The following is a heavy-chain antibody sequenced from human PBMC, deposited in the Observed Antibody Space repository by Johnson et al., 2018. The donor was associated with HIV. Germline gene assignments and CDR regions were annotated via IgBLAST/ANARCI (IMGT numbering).Heavy chain of an antibody. CDR3: ARAWSLGAFDI. D-gene: IGHD2-15*01. CDR1: GFTFSSYA. Sequence: QVQLVESGGGVVQPGRSLRLSCAASGFTFSSYAMHWVRQAPGKGLEWVALISYDGSNKYYADSVKGRFTISRDNAKNSLYLQMNSLRAEDTAVYYCARAWSLGAFDIWGQGTMVTVSS. CDR2: ISYDGSNK. V-gene: IGHV3-30-3*01. J-gene: IGHJ3*02.